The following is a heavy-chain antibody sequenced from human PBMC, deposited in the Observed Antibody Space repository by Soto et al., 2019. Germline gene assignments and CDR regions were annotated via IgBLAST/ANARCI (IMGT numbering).Heavy chain of an antibody. J-gene: IGHJ3*02. CDR2: ISPDGNES. V-gene: IGHV3-7*01. CDR3: GTDQWGGAFDI. CDR1: GLTLSSYW. D-gene: IGHD3-10*01. Sequence: GGSLRLSCAAPGLTLSSYWMAWVRQTSGKGLEFVANISPDGNESNYVDAVKGRVTISRDNAKNFRVLQMERLGDDDTVVYYFGTDQWGGAFDIRGRGTVVNVSS.